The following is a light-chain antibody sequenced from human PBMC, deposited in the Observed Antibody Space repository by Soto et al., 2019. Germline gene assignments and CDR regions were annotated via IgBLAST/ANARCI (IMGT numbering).Light chain of an antibody. V-gene: IGLV2-14*01. J-gene: IGLJ1*01. CDR3: TSYTSSSTYV. Sequence: QSALTQPASVSGSPGQSITISCTGTSSDVGGHNSVSWYQQHPGKAPKLMIYNVSNRPSGVSNRFSGSKSGNTASLTISGHLAEDEADYYCTSYTSSSTYVFGAGTKLTVL. CDR2: NVS. CDR1: SSDVGGHNS.